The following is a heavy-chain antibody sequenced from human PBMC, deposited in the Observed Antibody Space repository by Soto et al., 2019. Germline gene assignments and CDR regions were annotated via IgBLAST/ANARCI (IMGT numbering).Heavy chain of an antibody. CDR1: GFSFSSYA. Sequence: EVQLLESGGGLVQPGGSLRLSCAASGFSFSSYAMSWVRQAPGKGLEWVSAISRSGGSTYYADSVKGRFTISRDNPKNRLNLKVNSLSAEDTAVYCCAKDRKVTLDIWGQGTMVTVSS. CDR3: AKDRKVTLDI. V-gene: IGHV3-23*01. J-gene: IGHJ3*02. D-gene: IGHD2-21*02. CDR2: ISRSGGST.